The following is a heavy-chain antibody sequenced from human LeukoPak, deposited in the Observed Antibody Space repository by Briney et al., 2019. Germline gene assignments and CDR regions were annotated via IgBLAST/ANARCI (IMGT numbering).Heavy chain of an antibody. CDR1: GFTFSSYD. CDR3: IRGGIQVSGIDAFDI. CDR2: IGIAGDT. V-gene: IGHV3-13*01. D-gene: IGHD5/OR15-5a*01. J-gene: IGHJ3*02. Sequence: GGSLRLSCAASGFTFSSYDMHWVRQAPGRGLEWVSAIGIAGDTYYPDSVKGRFTVSRENAKNSMYLQMNSLKDGDTAAYYCIRGGIQVSGIDAFDIWGQGTMVTVSS.